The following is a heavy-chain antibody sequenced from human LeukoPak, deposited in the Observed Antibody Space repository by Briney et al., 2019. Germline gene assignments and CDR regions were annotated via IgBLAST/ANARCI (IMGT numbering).Heavy chain of an antibody. CDR3: ARDRRIAQGGMDV. CDR1: GGSLSSSSYY. J-gene: IGHJ6*02. V-gene: IGHV4-39*07. D-gene: IGHD6-13*01. Sequence: SETLSLTCTVSGGSLSSSSYYWGWIRQPPGKGLEWIGSIYYSGSTYYNPSLKSRVTISVDTSKNQFSLKLSSVTAADTAVYYCARDRRIAQGGMDVWGQGTTVTVSS. CDR2: IYYSGST.